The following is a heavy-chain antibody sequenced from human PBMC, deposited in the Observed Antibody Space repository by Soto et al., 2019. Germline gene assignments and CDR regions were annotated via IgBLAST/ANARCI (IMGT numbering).Heavy chain of an antibody. J-gene: IGHJ6*02. V-gene: IGHV3-23*01. CDR1: GFTFTTYA. Sequence: EVQLLESGGGLVQPGGSLRLSCVASGFTFTTYAMSWVRQAPDKGLEWVSVISGSGDSTYYADSVRGRFTISRDNSKNTLYLQMNSLRAEDTAVYYCAKDRDGAAAGPTKFYGMDVWGQGTTVTVSS. CDR2: ISGSGDST. CDR3: AKDRDGAAAGPTKFYGMDV. D-gene: IGHD6-13*01.